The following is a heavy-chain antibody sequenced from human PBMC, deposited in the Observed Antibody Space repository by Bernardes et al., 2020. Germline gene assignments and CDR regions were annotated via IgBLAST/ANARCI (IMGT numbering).Heavy chain of an antibody. Sequence: GGSLRLSCAASGFTFSSYAMSWVRQAPGKGLVWVSRVDSDGSSTDYADSVKGRFTISRDNAKNTLYLQMNGLRAEDTAVYSCARGSNSGGWRFFDLWGRGTLVTVSS. J-gene: IGHJ2*01. CDR2: VDSDGSST. D-gene: IGHD1-1*01. CDR1: GFTFSSYA. V-gene: IGHV3-74*01. CDR3: ARGSNSGGWRFFDL.